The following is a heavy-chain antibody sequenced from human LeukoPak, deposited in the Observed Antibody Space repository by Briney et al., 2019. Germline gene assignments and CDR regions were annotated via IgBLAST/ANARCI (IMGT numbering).Heavy chain of an antibody. CDR3: AKVRDLLWFRELWDY. V-gene: IGHV3-23*01. CDR2: ISGSGGST. J-gene: IGHJ4*02. Sequence: GESLRLSCAASGFTFSSYAMSWVRQAPGKGLEWVSAISGSGGSTYYADSVKGRFTISRDNSKNTLYLQMNSLRAEDTAVYYCAKVRDLLWFRELWDYWGQGTLVTVSS. D-gene: IGHD3-10*01. CDR1: GFTFSSYA.